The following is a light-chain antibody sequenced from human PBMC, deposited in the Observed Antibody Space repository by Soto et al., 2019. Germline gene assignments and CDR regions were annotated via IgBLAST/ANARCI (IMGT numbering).Light chain of an antibody. CDR1: NSDVGGYNY. V-gene: IGLV2-14*01. Sequence: QSVLTQPASVSGSPGQSITISCTGTNSDVGGYNYVSWYQQHPGKAPNLMIYEVTNRPSRVSNRFSGSKSGNTASLTISGLQAEVEADYYCSSYTSRSTLVFGTGTKVTVL. CDR2: EVT. J-gene: IGLJ1*01. CDR3: SSYTSRSTLV.